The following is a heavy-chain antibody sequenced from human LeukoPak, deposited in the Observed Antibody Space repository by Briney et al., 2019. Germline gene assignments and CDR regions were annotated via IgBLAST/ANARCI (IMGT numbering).Heavy chain of an antibody. D-gene: IGHD4-11*01. CDR2: IYHSGST. Sequence: SETLSLTCSVSGGSISRGGYYWSWIRQPPGKGLECIGFIYHSGSTDYSPSLKNRVIISVDWTKNQLSLEISSVTPADTAVYYCAKSDYIDYYMDVWGTGATVTVSS. J-gene: IGHJ6*03. CDR3: AKSDYIDYYMDV. CDR1: GGSISRGGYY. V-gene: IGHV4-30-2*01.